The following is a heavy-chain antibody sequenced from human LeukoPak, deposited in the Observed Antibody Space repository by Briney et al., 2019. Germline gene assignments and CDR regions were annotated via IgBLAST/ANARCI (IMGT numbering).Heavy chain of an antibody. Sequence: PGGSLRLSCAASGFTFRKYSMHWVRQASGKRLEYVSAIANDGGESRTYYANSVNGRFTISRDNSKNMLYLQMGSLRAEDMAVYHCARVGENDAFDIWGQGTMVTVSS. CDR3: ARVGENDAFDI. CDR1: GFTFRKYS. D-gene: IGHD2-21*01. CDR2: IANDGGESRT. V-gene: IGHV3-64*01. J-gene: IGHJ3*02.